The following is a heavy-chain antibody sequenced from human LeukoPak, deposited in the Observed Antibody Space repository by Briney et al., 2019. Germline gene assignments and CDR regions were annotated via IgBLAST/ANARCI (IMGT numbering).Heavy chain of an antibody. J-gene: IGHJ4*02. CDR3: ARWSADYKGAFDY. CDR1: GITVSSNY. V-gene: IGHV3-66*01. CDR2: IYSGGST. Sequence: GGSLRLSCAASGITVSSNYMTWVRQVPGKGLEWVSVIYSGGSTYYADSVKGRFSISRDNSENTLYLQMSSLRAEDTAVYYCARWSADYKGAFDYWGQGILVTVSS. D-gene: IGHD3/OR15-3a*01.